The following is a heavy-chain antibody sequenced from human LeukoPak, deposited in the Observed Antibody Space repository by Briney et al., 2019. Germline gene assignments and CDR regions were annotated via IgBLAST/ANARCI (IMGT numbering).Heavy chain of an antibody. D-gene: IGHD3-9*01. CDR3: AREHYDILTGYYSPGMDV. J-gene: IGHJ6*02. V-gene: IGHV3-21*01. Sequence: GGSLRLSCAASGFTFSSYSMNWVRQAPGKGLEWVSSISSSSSYIYYADSVKGRFTISRDNAKNSLYLQMNSLRAEDAAVYYCAREHYDILTGYYSPGMDVWGQGTTVTVSS. CDR2: ISSSSSYI. CDR1: GFTFSSYS.